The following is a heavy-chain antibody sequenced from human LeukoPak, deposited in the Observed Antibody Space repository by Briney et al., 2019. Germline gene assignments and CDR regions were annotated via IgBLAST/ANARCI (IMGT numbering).Heavy chain of an antibody. CDR1: GFTFSSYA. D-gene: IGHD5-18*01. V-gene: IGHV3-30-3*01. CDR2: ISYDGSNK. Sequence: PGRSLRLSCAASGFTFSSYAMHWVRQAPGKGLEWVAVISYDGSNKYYADSVKGRFTISRDNAKNSLYLQMNSLRAEDTAVYYCARENYSYGPDAFDIWGQGTMVTVSS. CDR3: ARENYSYGPDAFDI. J-gene: IGHJ3*02.